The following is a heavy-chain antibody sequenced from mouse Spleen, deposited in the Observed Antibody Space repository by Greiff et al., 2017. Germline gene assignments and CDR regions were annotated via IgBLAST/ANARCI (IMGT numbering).Heavy chain of an antibody. CDR2: IDPSDSYT. Sequence: QVHVKQPGAELVKPGASVKLSCKASGYTFTSYWMQWVKQRPGQGLEWIGEIDPSDSYTNYNQKFKGKATLTVDTSSSTAYMQLSSLTSEDSAVYYCARTSTDYYAMDYWGQGTSVTVSS. V-gene: IGHV1-50*01. D-gene: IGHD1-1*01. CDR3: ARTSTDYYAMDY. J-gene: IGHJ4*01. CDR1: GYTFTSYW.